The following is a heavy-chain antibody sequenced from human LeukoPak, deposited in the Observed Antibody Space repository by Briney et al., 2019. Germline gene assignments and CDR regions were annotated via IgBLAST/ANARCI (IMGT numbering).Heavy chain of an antibody. CDR2: IYSGGST. Sequence: GGSLRLSCSASGFSFSSYTMTWVRQAPGKGPEWVSVIYSGGSTYYADSVKGRFTISRDNSKSTLYIQMNSLRAEDTAVYYCARAKPKNMVRGLIMRRESRYYFDYWGQGTLVTVSS. V-gene: IGHV3-53*01. J-gene: IGHJ4*02. D-gene: IGHD3-10*01. CDR1: GFSFSSYT. CDR3: ARAKPKNMVRGLIMRRESRYYFDY.